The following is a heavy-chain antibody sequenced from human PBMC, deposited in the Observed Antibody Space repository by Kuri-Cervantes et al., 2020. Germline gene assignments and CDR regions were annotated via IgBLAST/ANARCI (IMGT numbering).Heavy chain of an antibody. D-gene: IGHD1-1*01. J-gene: IGHJ4*02. Sequence: SETLSLTCTVSGGSFSSTSYYWGWTRQPPGKGLEWIGEINHSGSTNNNPSLKSRVTISINTSKNQFSLKLSSVTAADTAVYYCARSSNWAAFDYWGQGSLVTVSS. CDR1: GGSFSSTSYY. CDR2: INHSGST. V-gene: IGHV4-39*07. CDR3: ARSSNWAAFDY.